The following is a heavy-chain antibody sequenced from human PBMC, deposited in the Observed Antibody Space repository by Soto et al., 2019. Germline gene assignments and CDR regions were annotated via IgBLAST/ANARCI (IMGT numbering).Heavy chain of an antibody. Sequence: QITLKESGPTLVKPTQTLTLTCTFSGLSLSTTGVGVGWIRQPPGKALEWLALVYWDDDKRYSPSLKSRLTITKDTSKNKVVLTMTNMDPVDTATYYCVQSRCGGDCLQSYSSHSYYGLDVWGQGTTVTVSS. D-gene: IGHD2-21*02. CDR2: VYWDDDK. V-gene: IGHV2-5*02. CDR3: VQSRCGGDCLQSYSSHSYYGLDV. CDR1: GLSLSTTGVG. J-gene: IGHJ6*02.